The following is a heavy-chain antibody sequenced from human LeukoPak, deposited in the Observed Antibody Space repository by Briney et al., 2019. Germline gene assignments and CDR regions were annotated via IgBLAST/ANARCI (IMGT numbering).Heavy chain of an antibody. CDR2: IYYSGST. J-gene: IGHJ4*02. Sequence: PSETLSLTCTVSGGSISSNYWSWIRQPPGKRLEWIGYIYYSGSTNYNPSLKSRVTISVDTSNNHSSLKLSSVTAADTALYYCARGSGWYYYWGQGTLVTVSS. D-gene: IGHD6-19*01. V-gene: IGHV4-59*01. CDR3: ARGSGWYYY. CDR1: GGSISSNY.